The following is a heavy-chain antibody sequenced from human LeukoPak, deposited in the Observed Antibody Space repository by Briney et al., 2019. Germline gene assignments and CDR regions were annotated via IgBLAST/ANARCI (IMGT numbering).Heavy chain of an antibody. CDR3: ARVRGVLKYYFDY. V-gene: IGHV1-3*01. Sequence: ASVKVSCKASGYTFTSYAMHWVRQAPGQRLEWMGWINAGNGNTKYSQKFQGRVNITRDTSASTAYVELSSLRSEDTAVYYCARVRGVLKYYFDYWGQGTLVTVSS. CDR1: GYTFTSYA. J-gene: IGHJ4*02. CDR2: INAGNGNT. D-gene: IGHD3-10*01.